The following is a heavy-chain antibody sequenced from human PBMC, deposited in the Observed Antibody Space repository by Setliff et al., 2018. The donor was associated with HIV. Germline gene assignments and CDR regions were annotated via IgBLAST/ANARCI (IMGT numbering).Heavy chain of an antibody. D-gene: IGHD3-10*01. CDR1: ATFTNVD. J-gene: IGHJ6*04. Sequence: GASVKVSCKASATFTNVDIHWLRRATGQGLEWMGWMNPNSGVSGCAEKFQGRVTMTRDTSISTAYMELSSLTSEDTAVYWCARGKGVGGVIITGGLDVWGKGTTVTVSS. V-gene: IGHV1-8*01. CDR3: ARGKGVGGVIITGGLDV. CDR2: MNPNSGVS.